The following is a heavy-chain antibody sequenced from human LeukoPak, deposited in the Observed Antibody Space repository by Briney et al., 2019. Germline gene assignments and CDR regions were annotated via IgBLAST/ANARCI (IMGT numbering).Heavy chain of an antibody. CDR2: ISGSGGST. J-gene: IGHJ3*02. CDR3: ATHSSRWYDHDAFDI. V-gene: IGHV3-23*01. CDR1: GFTFSSYA. Sequence: GGSLGLSCAASGFTFSSYAMSWVRQAPGKGLEWVSAISGSGGSTYYADSVKGRFTISRDNSKNTLYLQMNSLRAEDTALYYCATHSSRWYDHDAFDIWGQGTMVTVSS. D-gene: IGHD6-19*01.